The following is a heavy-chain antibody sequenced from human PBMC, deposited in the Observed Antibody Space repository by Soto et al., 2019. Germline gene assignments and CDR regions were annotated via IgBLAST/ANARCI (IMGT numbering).Heavy chain of an antibody. V-gene: IGHV1-18*01. CDR2: ISAYNGNT. CDR3: ARCNHVLLWFGEVDY. J-gene: IGHJ4*02. Sequence: QVQLVQSGAEVKKPGASVKVSCKASGYTFTSYGISSVRQAPGQGLEWMGWISAYNGNTNYAQKLQGRVTMTTDTSTSTAYMELRSLRSDDTAAYYCARCNHVLLWFGEVDYWGQGTLVTVSS. CDR1: GYTFTSYG. D-gene: IGHD3-10*01.